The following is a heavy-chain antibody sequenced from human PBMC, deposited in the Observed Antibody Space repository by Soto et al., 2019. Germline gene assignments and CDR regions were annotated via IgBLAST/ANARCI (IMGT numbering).Heavy chain of an antibody. CDR2: VSPSGIT. CDR3: ARGFAIRAY. V-gene: IGHV4-4*02. J-gene: IGHJ4*02. CDR1: GDSISNYNW. Sequence: VQLQESGPGLVKPSGTLSLTCAVSGDSISNYNWWSWVRQPPGKGLEWIGEVSPSGITHYNPSLTSRVSISVDESKNQFSLDLTSVTAADTAVYYCARGFAIRAYWGQGTLVSVSS. D-gene: IGHD3-10*01.